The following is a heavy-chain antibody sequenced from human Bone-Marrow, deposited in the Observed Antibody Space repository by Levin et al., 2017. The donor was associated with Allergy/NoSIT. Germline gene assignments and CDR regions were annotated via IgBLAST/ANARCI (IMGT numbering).Heavy chain of an antibody. V-gene: IGHV3-48*02. CDR1: GFTFSSYS. Sequence: GGSLRLSCAASGFTFSSYSMNWVRQAPGKGLEWVSYISSSSSTIYYADSVKGRFTISRDNAKNSLYLQMNSLRDEDTAVYYCARDGYSSGWYLPAVFDYWGQGTLVTVSS. J-gene: IGHJ4*02. CDR3: ARDGYSSGWYLPAVFDY. D-gene: IGHD6-19*01. CDR2: ISSSSSTI.